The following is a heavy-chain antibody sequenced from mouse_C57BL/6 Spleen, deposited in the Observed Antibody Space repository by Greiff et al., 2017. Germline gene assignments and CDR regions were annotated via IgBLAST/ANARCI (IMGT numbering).Heavy chain of an antibody. Sequence: QVQLKQSGPGLVQPSQSLSITCTVSGFSLTSYGVHWVRQSPGKGLEWLGVIWSGGSTDDNAAFMSRMSSTKDNSRSQVFFKMNSLQADDTAIDCCAKKSEGAWFAYWGQGTLVTVSA. V-gene: IGHV2-5*01. CDR3: AKKSEGAWFAY. CDR2: IWSGGST. CDR1: GFSLTSYG. J-gene: IGHJ3*01.